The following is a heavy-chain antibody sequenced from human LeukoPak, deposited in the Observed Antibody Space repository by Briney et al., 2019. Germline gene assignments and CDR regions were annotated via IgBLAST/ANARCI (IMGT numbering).Heavy chain of an antibody. Sequence: GGSLRLSCAASGFTFSSYSMNWVRQAPGKGLEWVSSISSSSSYIYYADSVRGRFTISRDNAKNSLYLQMNSLRAEDTAVYYCARESLGSSGYYRDYWGQGTLVTVSS. CDR1: GFTFSSYS. V-gene: IGHV3-21*01. D-gene: IGHD3-22*01. J-gene: IGHJ4*02. CDR2: ISSSSSYI. CDR3: ARESLGSSGYYRDY.